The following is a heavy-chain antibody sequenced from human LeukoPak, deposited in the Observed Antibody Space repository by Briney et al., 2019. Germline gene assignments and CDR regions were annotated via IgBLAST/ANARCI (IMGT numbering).Heavy chain of an antibody. Sequence: GGSLRLSCAASGFTFGSHAMSWARQAPGKGLEWVSAITASGTDTFYSDSVKGRFPISRDNSRNTLYLQMASLRDEDTAVYLCARQPCRVAGTYDSWGQGTLVTVSS. D-gene: IGHD6-19*01. CDR1: GFTFGSHA. V-gene: IGHV3-23*01. CDR3: ARQPCRVAGTYDS. J-gene: IGHJ4*02. CDR2: ITASGTDT.